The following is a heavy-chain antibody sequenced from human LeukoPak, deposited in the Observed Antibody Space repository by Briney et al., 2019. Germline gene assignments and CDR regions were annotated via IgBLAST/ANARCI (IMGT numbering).Heavy chain of an antibody. V-gene: IGHV3-23*01. CDR1: GFTFRTYA. J-gene: IGHJ6*02. CDR2: ISGSGSST. CDR3: ASSGDYAYYYYGMDV. Sequence: GGSLRLSCATSGFTFRTYAMSWVRQAPGKGLEWVSTISGSGSSTFYADSAKGRFTISRDNAKNSLYLQMNSLRAEDTAVYYCASSGDYAYYYYGMDVWGQGTTVTVSS. D-gene: IGHD4-17*01.